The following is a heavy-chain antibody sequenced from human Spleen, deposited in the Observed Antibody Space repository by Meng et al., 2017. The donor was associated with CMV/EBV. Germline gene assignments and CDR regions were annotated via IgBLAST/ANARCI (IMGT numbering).Heavy chain of an antibody. V-gene: IGHV1-69*05. CDR3: AGSLQGYGSGSYFPYYYYGMDV. Sequence: YAISWVRQAPGQGLEWMGGIIPIFGTANSAQKFQDRLTITTDESTSTASMELSSLRSEDTAVYYCAGSLQGYGSGSYFPYYYYGMDVWGQGTTVTVSS. D-gene: IGHD3-10*01. CDR2: IIPIFGTA. J-gene: IGHJ6*02. CDR1: YA.